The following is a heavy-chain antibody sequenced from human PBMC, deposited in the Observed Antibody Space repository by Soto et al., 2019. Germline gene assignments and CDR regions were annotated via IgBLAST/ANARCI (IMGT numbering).Heavy chain of an antibody. CDR2: INAGNGNT. Sequence: ASVKVSCKASGYTFTSYAMHWVRQAPGQRLEWMGWINAGNGNTKYSQKFQGRVTITRDTSASTAYMELSSLRSEDTAVYYCASTTRPGIAAAPPGYWGQGTLVTVSS. V-gene: IGHV1-3*01. D-gene: IGHD6-13*01. CDR3: ASTTRPGIAAAPPGY. CDR1: GYTFTSYA. J-gene: IGHJ4*02.